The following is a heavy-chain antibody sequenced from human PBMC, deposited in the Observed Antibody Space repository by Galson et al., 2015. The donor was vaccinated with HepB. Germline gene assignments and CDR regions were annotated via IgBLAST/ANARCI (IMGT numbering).Heavy chain of an antibody. Sequence: SLRLSCAASGFTFSKAWMSWVRQAPGKGLEWVGRIKSKIDGGTSDYPAPVKGRLTISRDDSKNTLYLQMNSLETEDTAVYYCSYYYDSSGASVGFDYWGQGTLVTVSS. CDR2: IKSKIDGGTS. D-gene: IGHD3-22*01. CDR1: GFTFSKAW. J-gene: IGHJ4*02. V-gene: IGHV3-15*01. CDR3: SYYYDSSGASVGFDY.